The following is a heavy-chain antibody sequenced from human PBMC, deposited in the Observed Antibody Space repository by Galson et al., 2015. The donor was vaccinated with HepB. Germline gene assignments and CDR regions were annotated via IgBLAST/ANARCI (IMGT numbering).Heavy chain of an antibody. CDR2: IIPIFGTA. D-gene: IGHD3-3*01. J-gene: IGHJ5*02. CDR3: ARDQLGHSFALERLDWFDP. Sequence: SVKVSCKASGGTFSSYAISWVRQAPGQGLEWMGGIIPIFGTANYAQKFQGRVTITADESTSTAYMELSSLRSEDTAVYYCARDQLGHSFALERLDWFDPWGQGTLVTVSS. CDR1: GGTFSSYA. V-gene: IGHV1-69*13.